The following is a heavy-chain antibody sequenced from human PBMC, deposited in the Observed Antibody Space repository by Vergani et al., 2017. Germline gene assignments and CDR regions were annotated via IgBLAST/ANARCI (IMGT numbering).Heavy chain of an antibody. Sequence: QVQLVQSGAEVKKPGSSVKVSCKASGGTFSTGGQSWTWLRQSAGKGLEWIGRIYTSGATNYNPSLRSRAIMSVDASKKQFSLKLTSVTAADTALYYCARHGGSGNFYHLFDSWGQGTLVTVSS. D-gene: IGHD3-10*01. CDR2: IYTSGAT. CDR3: ARHGGSGNFYHLFDS. V-gene: IGHV4-61*02. J-gene: IGHJ4*02. CDR1: GGTFSTGGQS.